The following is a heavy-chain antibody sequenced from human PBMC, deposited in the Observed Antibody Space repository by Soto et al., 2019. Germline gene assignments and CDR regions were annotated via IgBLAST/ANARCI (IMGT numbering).Heavy chain of an antibody. J-gene: IGHJ1*01. CDR1: GGTFSSYT. Sequence: GALVKVSCKASGGTFSSYTISWVRQAPGQGLEWMGRINPIHGIAKYAQKFQGRVTITGDTSASTAYMELSSLRSEDTAVYYCARAATQAPAASAEYFQHWGQGTRVTVSS. CDR2: INPIHGIA. CDR3: ARAATQAPAASAEYFQH. V-gene: IGHV1-69*02. D-gene: IGHD2-2*01.